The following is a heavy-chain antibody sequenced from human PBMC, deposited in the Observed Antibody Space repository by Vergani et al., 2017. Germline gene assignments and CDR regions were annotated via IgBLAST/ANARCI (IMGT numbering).Heavy chain of an antibody. CDR3: ARARVVPAAIDY. D-gene: IGHD2-2*01. CDR2: IYYSGST. V-gene: IGHV4-59*01. J-gene: IGHJ4*02. Sequence: QVQLQELGPGLVKPSETLSLTCTVSGGPISSYYWSWTRQPPGKGLEWIGYIYYSGSTNYNPSLKSRVTISVDTSKNQFSLKLSSVTAADTAVYYCARARVVPAAIDYWGQGTLVTVSS. CDR1: GGPISSYY.